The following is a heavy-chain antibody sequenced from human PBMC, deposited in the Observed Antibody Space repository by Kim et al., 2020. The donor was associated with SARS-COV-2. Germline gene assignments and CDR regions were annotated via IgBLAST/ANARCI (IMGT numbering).Heavy chain of an antibody. J-gene: IGHJ4*02. V-gene: IGHV3-15*01. D-gene: IGHD3-3*01. CDR2: IKSKTDGGTT. Sequence: GGSLRLSCAASGFTFSNAWMSWVRQAPGKGLEWVGRIKSKTDGGTTDYAAPVKGRFTISRDDSKNTLYLQMNSLKTEDTAVYYCTTELGDFWSGYYVGLHDYWGQGTLVTVSS. CDR1: GFTFSNAW. CDR3: TTELGDFWSGYYVGLHDY.